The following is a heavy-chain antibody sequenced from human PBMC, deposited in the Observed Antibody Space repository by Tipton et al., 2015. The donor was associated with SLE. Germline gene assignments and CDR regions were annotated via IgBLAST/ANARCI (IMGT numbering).Heavy chain of an antibody. V-gene: IGHV4-59*01. Sequence: TLSLTCTVSGGSISSYYSWIRQPPGKGLEWIGYIYYTGSANYNPSFKSRATISVDPSNNQFSLKLSSVTAADTAVYYCAGRHYYRPFDSWGQGTLVTVSS. J-gene: IGHJ4*02. CDR2: IYYTGSA. CDR1: GGSISSYY. CDR3: AGRHYYRPFDS. D-gene: IGHD3-10*01.